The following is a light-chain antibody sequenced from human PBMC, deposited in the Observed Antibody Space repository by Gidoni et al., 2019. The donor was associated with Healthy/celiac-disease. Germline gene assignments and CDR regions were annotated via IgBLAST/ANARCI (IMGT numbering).Light chain of an antibody. CDR1: QSLLHSNGYNY. V-gene: IGKV2-28*01. CDR3: MQALQTPWT. Sequence: DIVMTQSPLSLPVTPGEPASISCRSSQSLLHSNGYNYLDWYLQKPGQSPQLLIYLGSNRASGVPDRFSGSGSGTDFTLKISRVEAEDVGVYYCMQALQTPWTFXXXTKVKSN. J-gene: IGKJ1*01. CDR2: LGS.